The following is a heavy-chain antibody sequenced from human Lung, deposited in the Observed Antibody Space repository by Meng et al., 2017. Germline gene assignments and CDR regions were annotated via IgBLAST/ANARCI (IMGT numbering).Heavy chain of an antibody. V-gene: IGHV4-34*01. CDR1: GGSFSDYY. CDR2: SNHSGST. Sequence: HVQLRQSGAGLLTPSETLPLPCVVSGGSFSDYYWSWIRQPPGNGLEWVGESNHSGSTNYNPSLESRATISVDTSQNNLSLKLSSVTAADSAVYYCARGPTTMAHDFDYWRQGTLVTVSS. J-gene: IGHJ4*02. D-gene: IGHD4-11*01. CDR3: ARGPTTMAHDFDY.